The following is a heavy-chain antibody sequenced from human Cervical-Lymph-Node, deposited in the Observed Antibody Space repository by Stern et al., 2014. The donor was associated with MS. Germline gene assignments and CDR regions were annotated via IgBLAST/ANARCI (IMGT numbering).Heavy chain of an antibody. Sequence: QVQLQESGPGLVKPSQTLSLTCTVSGGSISSGSHYWSWIRQPAGKGLEWVGRIYSTGRVDYNPSFKVRVHMSVDPSKDQCSLELRSVTAADTAMYYCAREWIYEVSWFDSWGQGSLVIVSS. V-gene: IGHV4-61*02. D-gene: IGHD5/OR15-5a*01. CDR3: AREWIYEVSWFDS. CDR2: IYSTGRV. CDR1: GGSISSGSHY. J-gene: IGHJ5*01.